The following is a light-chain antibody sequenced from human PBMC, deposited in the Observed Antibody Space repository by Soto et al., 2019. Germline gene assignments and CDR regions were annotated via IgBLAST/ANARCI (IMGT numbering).Light chain of an antibody. V-gene: IGLV2-8*01. Sequence: QSALIQPPSASGSPGQSVAISCTGTSSDVGAYNYVSWYQLHPGKAPKLIISEVTKRPSGVPDRFSGSKSGNTASLTVSGLQADDEADYHCSSYTGNADSLYVFGSGTKLTVL. CDR1: SSDVGAYNY. J-gene: IGLJ1*01. CDR2: EVT. CDR3: SSYTGNADSLYV.